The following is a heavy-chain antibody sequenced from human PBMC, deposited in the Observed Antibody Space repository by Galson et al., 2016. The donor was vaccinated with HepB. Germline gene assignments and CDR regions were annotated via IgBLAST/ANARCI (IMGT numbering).Heavy chain of an antibody. CDR1: GGSIVSHY. CDR2: IYYTGHT. D-gene: IGHD2-15*01. CDR3: ARDPQPLQAFDM. J-gene: IGHJ3*02. Sequence: SETLSLTCTVSGGSIVSHYWSWIRQPPGKGLEWIGYIYYTGHTNYGPSLKSRVTISVEMSKNQFSLKLNSVTAADTAVYYCARDPQPLQAFDMWGQGTMVTVSS. V-gene: IGHV4-59*11.